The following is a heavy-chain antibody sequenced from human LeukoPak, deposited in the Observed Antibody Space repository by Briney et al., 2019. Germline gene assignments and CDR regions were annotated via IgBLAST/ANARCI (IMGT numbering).Heavy chain of an antibody. V-gene: IGHV4-59*01. J-gene: IGHJ4*02. D-gene: IGHD6-19*01. CDR1: GGSISSYY. CDR3: ARKGYGYSSGWYYDY. CDR2: IYYSGST. Sequence: PSETLSLTCTVSGGSISSYYWSWIRQPPGKGLEWIGYIYYSGSTNYNPSLKSRVTISVDTSKNQFSLKLSSVTAADTAVYYCARKGYGYSSGWYYDYWGQGTLVTVSS.